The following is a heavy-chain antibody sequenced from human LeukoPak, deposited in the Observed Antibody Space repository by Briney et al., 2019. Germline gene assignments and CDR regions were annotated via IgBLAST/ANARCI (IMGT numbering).Heavy chain of an antibody. Sequence: ASVKVSCKASGYTFTSYYMHWVRHAPGQGLEWVGIINPSGGSTRYAQKFQGRVTMTRDTSTSTVYMELSSMRSEDTAVYYCARADSSGWYVGYFDYWGQGTLVTVSS. D-gene: IGHD6-19*01. CDR1: GYTFTSYY. V-gene: IGHV1-46*01. CDR3: ARADSSGWYVGYFDY. CDR2: INPSGGST. J-gene: IGHJ4*02.